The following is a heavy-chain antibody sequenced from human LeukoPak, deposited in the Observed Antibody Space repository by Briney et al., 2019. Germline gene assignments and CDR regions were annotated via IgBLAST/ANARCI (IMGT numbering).Heavy chain of an antibody. J-gene: IGHJ4*02. D-gene: IGHD5-12*01. V-gene: IGHV1-69*01. CDR1: GGTFSSYA. CDR3: ARDDRDVVATLND. Sequence: SVKVSCKASGGTFSSYAISWVRQAPGHGIEWMGGIIPIFGTANYAQKFQGRVTITADESTSTAYMELSSLRSEDTAVYYCARDDRDVVATLNDWGQGTLVTVSS. CDR2: IIPIFGTA.